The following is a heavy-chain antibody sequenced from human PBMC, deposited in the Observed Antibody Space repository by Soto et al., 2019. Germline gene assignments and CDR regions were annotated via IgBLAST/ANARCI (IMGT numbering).Heavy chain of an antibody. CDR1: GGSISSYY. CDR3: ARLLSDDYFDY. V-gene: IGHV4-59*01. Sequence: SETLSLACTLSGGSISSYYWSWIRQPQGKGLEWIGYIYYSGSTNYNPSRKRRVTISVDTSKNQFSLKLSTVTAADPAVYYCARLLSDDYFDYWGQGTLVTVSS. CDR2: IYYSGST. D-gene: IGHD1-26*01. J-gene: IGHJ4*02.